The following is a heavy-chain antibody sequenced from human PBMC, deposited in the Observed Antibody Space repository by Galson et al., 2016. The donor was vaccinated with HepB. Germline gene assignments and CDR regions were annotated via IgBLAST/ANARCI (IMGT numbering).Heavy chain of an antibody. CDR1: GGSISGSY. CDR2: MYYGGST. CDR3: ARDLSSGQFYFDY. J-gene: IGHJ4*02. D-gene: IGHD6-19*01. V-gene: IGHV4-59*01. Sequence: SETLSLTCTVSGGSISGSYWSWIRQPPGKGLEWIGYMYYGGSTNYNPSLESRVTMSLDTSKNPFSLKLNSVTAADTAVYYCARDLSSGQFYFDYWGQGTLVTVSS.